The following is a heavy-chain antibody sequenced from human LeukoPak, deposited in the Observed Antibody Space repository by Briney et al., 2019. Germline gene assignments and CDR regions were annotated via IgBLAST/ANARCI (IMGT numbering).Heavy chain of an antibody. V-gene: IGHV1-46*01. CDR2: INPSGGST. J-gene: IGHJ4*02. CDR3: ARDTIFGVVKGPFDY. Sequence: ASVKVSCKASGYTFTSYYMHWVRQAPGQGLEWMGIINPSGGSTSYAQKFQGRVTMTRDTSTSTVYMELSSLRSEDTAVYYCARDTIFGVVKGPFDYWGQGTLVTVSS. CDR1: GYTFTSYY. D-gene: IGHD3-3*01.